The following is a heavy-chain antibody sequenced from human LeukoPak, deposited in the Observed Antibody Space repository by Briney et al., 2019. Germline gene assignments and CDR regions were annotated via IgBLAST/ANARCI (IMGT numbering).Heavy chain of an antibody. D-gene: IGHD3-22*01. V-gene: IGHV3-23*01. CDR1: GFTFSSYA. CDR2: IGGSGGST. CDR3: AFMDSSGYFDY. Sequence: GGSLRLSCAASGFTFSSYAMSWVRQAPGKGLEWVSAIGGSGGSTYYADSVKGRFTISRDNSKNTLYLQMNSLRAEDTAVYYCAFMDSSGYFDYWGQGTLVTVSS. J-gene: IGHJ4*02.